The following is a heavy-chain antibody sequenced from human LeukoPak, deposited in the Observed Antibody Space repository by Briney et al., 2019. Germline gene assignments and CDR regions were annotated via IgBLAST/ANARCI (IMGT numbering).Heavy chain of an antibody. D-gene: IGHD2-15*01. CDR2: IWHDGSHH. J-gene: IGHJ1*01. CDR3: ARDGVVASTERKEYFQY. CDR1: GFTFSSYE. Sequence: PGGSLRLSCAASGFTFSSYEMNWVRQAPGKGLEWLAVIWHDGSHHFYADSVRGRFTISRDNSKNMLYLQMNSLSADDTAVYFCARDGVVASTERKEYFQYWGQGTLVTVSS. V-gene: IGHV3-33*08.